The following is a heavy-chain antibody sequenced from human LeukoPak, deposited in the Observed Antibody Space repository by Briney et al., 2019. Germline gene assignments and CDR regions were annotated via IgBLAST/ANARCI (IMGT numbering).Heavy chain of an antibody. CDR1: GGSFSGYY. CDR3: ARVSPRDAFDI. J-gene: IGHJ3*02. V-gene: IGHV4-59*01. CDR2: IYYSGST. Sequence: SETLSLTCAVYGGSFSGYYWSWIRQPPGKGVEWIGYIYYSGSTNYNPSLKSRVTISVDTSKNQFSLKLSSVTAADTAVYYCARVSPRDAFDIWGQGTMVTVSS.